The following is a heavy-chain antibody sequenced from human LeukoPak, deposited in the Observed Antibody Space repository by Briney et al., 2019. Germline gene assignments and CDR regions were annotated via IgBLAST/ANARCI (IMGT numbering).Heavy chain of an antibody. CDR3: AREVATTGFDY. CDR2: ISSSSSYI. CDR1: GFTFSSYS. V-gene: IGHV3-21*01. Sequence: PGGSLSLSCAASGFTFSSYSISWVRQAPGKGLEWVSSISSSSSYIYYADSVKGRFTISRDNAKNSLYLQMNSLRAEDTAVYYCAREVATTGFDYWGQGTLVTVSS. J-gene: IGHJ4*02. D-gene: IGHD5-12*01.